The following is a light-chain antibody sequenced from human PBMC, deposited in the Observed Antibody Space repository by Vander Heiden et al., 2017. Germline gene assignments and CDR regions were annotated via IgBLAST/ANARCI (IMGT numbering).Light chain of an antibody. V-gene: IGKV3-11*01. CDR1: QSVSSY. CDR2: DAS. Sequence: EIVLTQSPATLSFSPGERANLSCRASQSVSSYLAWYQQKPGQAPRLLIYDASNRATGIPARFSGSGSGTDFTLTISSLEPEDFAVYYCQQRSNWPPWTFGQGTKVEIK. CDR3: QQRSNWPPWT. J-gene: IGKJ1*01.